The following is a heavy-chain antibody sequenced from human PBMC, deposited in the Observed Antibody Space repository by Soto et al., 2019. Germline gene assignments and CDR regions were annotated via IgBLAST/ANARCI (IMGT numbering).Heavy chain of an antibody. D-gene: IGHD6-6*01. CDR2: IYYSGST. CDR3: ARHGMLRIPSIAARPEGYYFDY. J-gene: IGHJ4*02. Sequence: SETLSLTCTVSGGSISSYYWSWIRQPPGKGLEWIGYIYYSGSTNYNPSLKSRVTISVDTSKNQFSLKLSSVTAADTAVYYCARHGMLRIPSIAARPEGYYFDYWGQGTLVTVSS. V-gene: IGHV4-59*08. CDR1: GGSISSYY.